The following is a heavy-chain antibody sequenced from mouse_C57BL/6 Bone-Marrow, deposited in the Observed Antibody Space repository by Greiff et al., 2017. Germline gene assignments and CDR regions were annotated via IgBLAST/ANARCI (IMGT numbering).Heavy chain of an antibody. Sequence: EVQLQQSGTVLARPGASVKMSCKTSGYTFTSYWMHWVKQRPGQGLEWIGAIYPGNSDTSYNQKFKGKATLTVDTSSSTAYMQLSSLTSEDSAVYYCARLRYYGSSGDYWGQGTTLTVSS. D-gene: IGHD1-1*01. J-gene: IGHJ2*01. V-gene: IGHV1-5*01. CDR1: GYTFTSYW. CDR3: ARLRYYGSSGDY. CDR2: IYPGNSDT.